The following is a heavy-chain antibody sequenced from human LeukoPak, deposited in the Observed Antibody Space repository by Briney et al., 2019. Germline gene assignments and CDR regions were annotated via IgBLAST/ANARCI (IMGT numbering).Heavy chain of an antibody. CDR3: ARSIAVAGSLY. J-gene: IGHJ4*02. V-gene: IGHV1-69*02. D-gene: IGHD6-19*01. Sequence: SSVKVSCKASGGTFSSYTISWVRQAPGQGLEWMGRIIPILGIANYAQKFQGRVTITADKSTSTDYMELSRLRSEDTAVYYCARSIAVAGSLYWGQGTLVTVSS. CDR1: GGTFSSYT. CDR2: IIPILGIA.